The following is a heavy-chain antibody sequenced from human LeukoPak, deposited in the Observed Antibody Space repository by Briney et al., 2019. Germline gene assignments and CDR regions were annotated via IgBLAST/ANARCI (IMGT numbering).Heavy chain of an antibody. CDR2: ISGSGGST. V-gene: IGHV3-23*01. J-gene: IGHJ4*02. CDR1: GFTFSSYA. D-gene: IGHD3-9*01. CDR3: AKPTNGDDILTGYSQYYFDY. Sequence: PGGSLRLSCAASGFTFSSYAMSWVRQAPGKGLEWVSAISGSGGSTYYADFVKGRFTISRDNSKNTLYLQMNSLRAEDTAVYYCAKPTNGDDILTGYSQYYFDYWGQGTLVTVSS.